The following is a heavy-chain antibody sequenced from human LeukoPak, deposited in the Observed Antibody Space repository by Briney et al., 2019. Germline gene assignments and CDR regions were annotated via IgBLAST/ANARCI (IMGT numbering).Heavy chain of an antibody. CDR3: ARAGYYDSSGENVDY. J-gene: IGHJ4*02. CDR1: GGSFSGYY. D-gene: IGHD3-22*01. Sequence: SETLSLTCAVYGGSFSGYYWSWIRQPPGKGLEWIGEINHSGSTNYNPSLKSRVTISVDTSKSQFSLKLSSVTAADTAVYYCARAGYYDSSGENVDYWGQGTLVTVSS. V-gene: IGHV4-34*01. CDR2: INHSGST.